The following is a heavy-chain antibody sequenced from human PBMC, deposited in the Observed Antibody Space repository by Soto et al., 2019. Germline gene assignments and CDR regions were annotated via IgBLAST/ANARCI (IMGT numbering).Heavy chain of an antibody. J-gene: IGHJ6*02. D-gene: IGHD6-13*01. V-gene: IGHV5-51*01. Sequence: PGESLKISCKGSGYSFTSYWIGWVRQMPGKGLEWMGIIYPGDSDTRYSPSFQGQVTISADKSISTAYLQWSSLKASDTAMYYCARHEGAAGTPFYFYYGMDVWGQGTTVTVSS. CDR2: IYPGDSDT. CDR1: GYSFTSYW. CDR3: ARHEGAAGTPFYFYYGMDV.